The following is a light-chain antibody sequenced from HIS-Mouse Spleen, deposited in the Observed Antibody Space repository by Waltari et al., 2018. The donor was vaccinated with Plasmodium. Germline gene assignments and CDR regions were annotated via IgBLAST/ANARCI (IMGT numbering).Light chain of an antibody. CDR3: YLTDSSGNHRV. CDR2: EDS. J-gene: IGLJ3*02. V-gene: IGLV3-10*01. Sequence: SYELTQPPSVSVSPGQTARITCSGDALPKKSATWYQQKSGQAPVLVIYEDSKRPSGIPERFSGSSSGTMATLTISGAQVEDEADYYCYLTDSSGNHRVFGGGTKLTVL. CDR1: ALPKKS.